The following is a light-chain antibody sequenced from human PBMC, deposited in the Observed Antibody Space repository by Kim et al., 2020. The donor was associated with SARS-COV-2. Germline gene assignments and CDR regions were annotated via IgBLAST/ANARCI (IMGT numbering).Light chain of an antibody. CDR1: RSDIGDYDF. CDR3: SSYTTSNTLV. J-gene: IGLJ1*01. Sequence: GQSISMSCAGTRSDIGDYDFVSWYQQHPGSAPKLSIHEVKNRPSGVSDRFSGSKSGNTASLTISGLQTDDEAYYYCSSYTTSNTLVFGTGTKVTVL. V-gene: IGLV2-14*03. CDR2: EVK.